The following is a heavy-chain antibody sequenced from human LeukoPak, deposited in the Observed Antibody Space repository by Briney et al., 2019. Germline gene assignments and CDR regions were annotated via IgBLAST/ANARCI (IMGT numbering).Heavy chain of an antibody. CDR3: ARVRGLLWFGELPRSYYYYYYMDV. Sequence: SETLSLTCTVSGGSISSGGYYWSWIRQHPGKGLEWIGYIYYSGSTYYNPSLKSRVTISVDTSKNQFSPKLSPVTAADTAVYYCARVRGLLWFGELPRSYYYYYYMDVWGKGTTVTVSS. CDR2: IYYSGST. J-gene: IGHJ6*03. V-gene: IGHV4-31*03. CDR1: GGSISSGGYY. D-gene: IGHD3-10*01.